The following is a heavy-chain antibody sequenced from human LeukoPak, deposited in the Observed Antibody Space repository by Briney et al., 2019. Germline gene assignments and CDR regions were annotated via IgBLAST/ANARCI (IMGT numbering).Heavy chain of an antibody. Sequence: SETLSLTCTVSGCSISSSSYYWVWIRQPPGKGLEGVGSIYYSGSTYYNPSLKSRVTISVDTSKNQFSLKLSSVTAADTAVYYCASGVYGDYPIALWGQGTLVTVSS. CDR2: IYYSGST. CDR3: ASGVYGDYPIAL. J-gene: IGHJ4*02. CDR1: GCSISSSSYY. V-gene: IGHV4-39*01. D-gene: IGHD4-17*01.